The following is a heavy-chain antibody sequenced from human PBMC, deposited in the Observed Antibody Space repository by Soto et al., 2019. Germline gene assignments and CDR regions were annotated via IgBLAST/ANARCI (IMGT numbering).Heavy chain of an antibody. CDR2: ISYDGSNK. CDR1: GFTFSSYG. CDR3: AKDGLVGATTDYYYGMDV. Sequence: LRLSCAASGFTFSSYGMHCVLQAPCKGLVWVAVISYDGSNKYYADSVKGRFTISRDNSKNTLYLQMNSLRAEDTAVYYCAKDGLVGATTDYYYGMDVWGQGTTVTVSS. V-gene: IGHV3-30*18. J-gene: IGHJ6*02. D-gene: IGHD1-26*01.